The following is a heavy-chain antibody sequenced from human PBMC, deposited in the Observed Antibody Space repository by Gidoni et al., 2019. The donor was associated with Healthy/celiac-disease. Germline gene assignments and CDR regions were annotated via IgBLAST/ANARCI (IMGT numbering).Heavy chain of an antibody. D-gene: IGHD3-10*01. CDR2: ISSSSSYI. Sequence: EVQLVESGGGLVQPGGSRRLSCAASCFTFRSYSMNWVRQAPGKGLEWFSSISSSSSYIYYADSVKGRFTISRDNAKNSLYLQMNSLRAEDTAVYYCARGPSGWWFGELKDGDYWGQGTLVTVSS. CDR3: ARGPSGWWFGELKDGDY. CDR1: CFTFRSYS. V-gene: IGHV3-21*01. J-gene: IGHJ4*02.